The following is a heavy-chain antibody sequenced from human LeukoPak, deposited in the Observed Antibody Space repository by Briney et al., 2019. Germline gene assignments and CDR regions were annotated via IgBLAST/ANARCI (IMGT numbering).Heavy chain of an antibody. V-gene: IGHV1-45*02. Sequence: GASVKVSCKASGYTFTYRYLHWVRQAPGQALEWMGWITPFNGNTNYAQKFQDRVTITRDRSMSTAYMELSSLRSEDTAVYYCARDHSDYFDYWGQGTLVTVSS. CDR3: ARDHSDYFDY. CDR2: ITPFNGNT. CDR1: GYTFTYRY. D-gene: IGHD2-21*01. J-gene: IGHJ4*02.